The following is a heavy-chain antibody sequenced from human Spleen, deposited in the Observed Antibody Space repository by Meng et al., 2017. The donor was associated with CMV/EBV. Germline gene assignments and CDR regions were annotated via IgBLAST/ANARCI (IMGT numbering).Heavy chain of an antibody. J-gene: IGHJ4*02. CDR3: ARGLAVADPFDY. Sequence: GESLKISCAASGFTVSSNYMSWVRQAPGKGLEWVSVIYSGGSTYYADSVKGRFTISRDNSKNTLYLQMNSLRAEDTAVYYCARGLAVADPFDYWGQGTLVTVSS. D-gene: IGHD6-19*01. CDR1: GFTVSSNY. CDR2: IYSGGST. V-gene: IGHV3-53*01.